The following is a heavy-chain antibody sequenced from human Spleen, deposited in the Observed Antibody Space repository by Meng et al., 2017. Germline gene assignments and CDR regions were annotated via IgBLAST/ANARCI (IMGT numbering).Heavy chain of an antibody. CDR2: TYYRSKWFN. CDR1: GDSVSSNNAA. D-gene: IGHD4-17*01. J-gene: IGHJ3*02. V-gene: IGHV6-1*01. Sequence: SCAISGDSVSSNNAAWNWIRQSPSRGLEWLGRTYYRSKWFNDYAVSVKSRITINQDTSKNQFSLQLNSVNPEDTDVYYCARDYYGDYSLYAFDIWGQGTMVTVSS. CDR3: ARDYYGDYSLYAFDI.